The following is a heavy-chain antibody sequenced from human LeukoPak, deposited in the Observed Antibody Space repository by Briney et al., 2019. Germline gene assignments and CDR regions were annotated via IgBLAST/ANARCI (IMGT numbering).Heavy chain of an antibody. CDR2: IYHIGST. D-gene: IGHD3-10*01. J-gene: IGHJ4*02. CDR1: GYSISRGYY. CDR3: ARAGWIITSGIDY. Sequence: SETLSLTCGVSGYSISRGYYWSWIRQPPGKGLEWIGTIYHIGSTYYTPSLGSRVTISVDTSKNEFSLNLKSVTAADTAVYYCARAGWIITSGIDYWGQGALVTVSS. V-gene: IGHV4-38-2*01.